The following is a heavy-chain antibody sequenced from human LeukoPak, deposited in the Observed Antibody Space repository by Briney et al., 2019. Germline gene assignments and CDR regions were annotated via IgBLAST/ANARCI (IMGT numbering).Heavy chain of an antibody. CDR1: GFTFGSYG. Sequence: GRSLRLSCAASGFTFGSYGMHWVRQAPGKGLEWVAVISYDGSHKYSADSVKGRFTISRDNSKNTLYLQMNSLRTEDTAVYFCSASRPHYGDYYGLDVWGHGTTVTVSS. CDR3: SASRPHYGDYYGLDV. J-gene: IGHJ6*02. CDR2: ISYDGSHK. D-gene: IGHD4/OR15-4a*01. V-gene: IGHV3-30*03.